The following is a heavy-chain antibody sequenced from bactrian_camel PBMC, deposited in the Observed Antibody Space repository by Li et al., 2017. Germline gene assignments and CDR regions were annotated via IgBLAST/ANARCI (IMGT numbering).Heavy chain of an antibody. D-gene: IGHD7*01. CDR1: FFTLDDFD. J-gene: IGHJ4*01. CDR3: AADWCTCGDYCYMRVADFDY. Sequence: VQLVESGGGSVQTGGSLRLSCKPSFFTLDDFDMMWYRQAPGNECELVSSISGDGSTYYTDAVKGRFTISHDNAKNSVDLQMNSLQVEDSAMYYCAADWCTCGDYCYMRVADFDYTGQGTQVTVS. V-gene: IGHV3S66*01. CDR2: ISGDGST.